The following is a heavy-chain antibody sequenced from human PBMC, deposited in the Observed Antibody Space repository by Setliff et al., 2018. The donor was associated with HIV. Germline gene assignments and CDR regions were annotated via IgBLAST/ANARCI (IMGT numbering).Heavy chain of an antibody. J-gene: IGHJ6*03. CDR3: ARNPAIPFYDSSGYYYRYYYYYMDV. CDR1: GGSFSGYY. Sequence: SETLSLTCAVYGGSFSGYYWSWIRQPPGKGLEWIGEINHSGSTNYNPSLKSRVTISVDTSKNQFSLKLSSVTAADTAVYYCARNPAIPFYDSSGYYYRYYYYYMDVWGKGTTGTVSS. CDR2: INHSGST. V-gene: IGHV4-34*01. D-gene: IGHD3-22*01.